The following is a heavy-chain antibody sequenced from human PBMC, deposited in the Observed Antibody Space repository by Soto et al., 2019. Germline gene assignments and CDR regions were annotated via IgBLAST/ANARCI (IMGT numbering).Heavy chain of an antibody. D-gene: IGHD6-19*01. Sequence: ESGGGLVQPGRSLRLSCAASGFTFDDYAMHWVRQAPGKGLEWVSGISWNSGSIGYADSVKGRFTISRDNAKNSLYLQMNSLRAEDTALYYCAKDMGSSGLLFDYWGQGTLVTVSS. CDR1: GFTFDDYA. J-gene: IGHJ4*02. CDR3: AKDMGSSGLLFDY. CDR2: ISWNSGSI. V-gene: IGHV3-9*01.